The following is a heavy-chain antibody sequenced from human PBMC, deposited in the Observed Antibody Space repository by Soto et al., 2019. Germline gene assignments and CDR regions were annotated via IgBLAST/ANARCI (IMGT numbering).Heavy chain of an antibody. J-gene: IGHJ5*02. CDR3: AIVISMVQGVIDLWFDP. D-gene: IGHD3-10*01. Sequence: QVPLVQSGAEVKKPGSSVTVSCKASGGTFSSYAIHWVRQAPGQGLEWMGGIIPMYGPEKYAQSFQGRVRNTAEESRTPVYIHLTSLTSHYTAVYYCAIVISMVQGVIDLWFDPWGHVTLVTVSS. CDR1: GGTFSSYA. V-gene: IGHV1-69*01. CDR2: IIPMYGPE.